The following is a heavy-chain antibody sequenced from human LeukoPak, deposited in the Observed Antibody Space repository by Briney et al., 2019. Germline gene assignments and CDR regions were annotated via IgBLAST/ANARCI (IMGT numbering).Heavy chain of an antibody. CDR3: ASLMFEPGDYYYYYGMDV. J-gene: IGHJ6*02. V-gene: IGHV3-72*01. D-gene: IGHD3-10*01. Sequence: PGGSLRLSCAASGFTFSDRYMDWVRQAPGKGLEWVGRTRNKANSYTTEYAASVKGRFTISRDDSKNSLYLQMNSLKTEDTAVYYCASLMFEPGDYYYYYGMDVWGQGTTVTVSS. CDR2: TRNKANSYTT. CDR1: GFTFSDRY.